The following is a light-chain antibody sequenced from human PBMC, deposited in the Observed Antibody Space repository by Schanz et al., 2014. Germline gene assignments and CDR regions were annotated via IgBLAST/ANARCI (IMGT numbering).Light chain of an antibody. CDR1: QSVSSSY. J-gene: IGKJ1*01. CDR3: QQYSSYWA. Sequence: EIVMTQSPATLSVSPGERATLSCGASQSVSSSYLAWYQQKPGQAPRLLIYGASSRATGIPDRFSGGGSGTDFTLTISSLQPDDFATYYCQQYSSYWAFGQGTKVEIK. V-gene: IGKV3-20*01. CDR2: GAS.